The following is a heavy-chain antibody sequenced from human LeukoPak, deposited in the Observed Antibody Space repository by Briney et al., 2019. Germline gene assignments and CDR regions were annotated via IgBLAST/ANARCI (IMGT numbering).Heavy chain of an antibody. D-gene: IGHD3-9*01. CDR2: IYDNAGT. CDR3: GSHVYGILTGYTYYFDY. V-gene: IGHV4-39*01. Sequence: SETPSLTCTVSGGSMSSNSYYWGGIRQPPEKGLEWGGSIYDNAGTYYSPSLRSRVTISVDTSKNPFSLKLSSLTAADMALYYCGSHVYGILTGYTYYFDYWGQGTLVTVSS. J-gene: IGHJ4*02. CDR1: GGSMSSNSYY.